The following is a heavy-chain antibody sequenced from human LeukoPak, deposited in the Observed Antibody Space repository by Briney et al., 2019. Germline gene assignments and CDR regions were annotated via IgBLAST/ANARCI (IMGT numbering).Heavy chain of an antibody. D-gene: IGHD6-19*01. V-gene: IGHV5-51*01. CDR3: AGRLSYSSGWDT. CDR1: GYIYTTYW. Sequence: GESLKISCRGSGYIYTTYWTGWVRQMPGKGLEWMGIIYGADSSTRYGPSFQGQVTTSVDKSTSTAYLQWSSLKASDTAMYYCAGRLSYSSGWDTWGQGTLVTVSS. J-gene: IGHJ4*02. CDR2: IYGADSST.